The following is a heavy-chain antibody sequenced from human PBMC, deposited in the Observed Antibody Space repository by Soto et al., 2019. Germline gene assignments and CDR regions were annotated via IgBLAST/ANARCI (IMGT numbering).Heavy chain of an antibody. CDR2: ISSSSTYR. Sequence: PGGSLRLSCAASGFTFSDYYMSWIRQAPGKGLEWVSYISSSSTYRNYADSVEGRFTISRDNAKNSLYLQMNSLRAEDTAVYYCARDMLGSGNHFDYWGQGTLVTVSS. D-gene: IGHD6-19*01. CDR1: GFTFSDYY. J-gene: IGHJ4*02. V-gene: IGHV3-11*06. CDR3: ARDMLGSGNHFDY.